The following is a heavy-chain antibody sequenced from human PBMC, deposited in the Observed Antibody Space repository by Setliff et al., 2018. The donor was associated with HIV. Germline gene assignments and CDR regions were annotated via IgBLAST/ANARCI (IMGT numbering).Heavy chain of an antibody. CDR3: ARVFTAGRREYYFDL. V-gene: IGHV4-38-2*01. J-gene: IGHJ4*02. D-gene: IGHD6-6*01. CDR1: GYSVSSGYY. Sequence: SETLSLTCAVSGYSVSSGYYWGWIRQPPGKGLEWIASIYYSGSTYYAPSLKSRVTISVDTSKNHFSLRLSSVTAADTAVYYCARVFTAGRREYYFDLWGQGTLVTVSS. CDR2: IYYSGST.